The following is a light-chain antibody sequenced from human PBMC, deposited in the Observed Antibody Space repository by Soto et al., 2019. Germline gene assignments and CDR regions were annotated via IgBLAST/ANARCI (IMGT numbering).Light chain of an antibody. J-gene: IGKJ5*01. Sequence: IVMSHSPSTLSVSPLYRVTLSCRASQFVRSNSAWYQQKPGQAPRLLIYAASSRATGSPDRFSGSGSGTDFTLTISSLQPEDVATYYGQRTYNAPPAFGQGTRLEIK. CDR1: QFVRSN. CDR2: AAS. V-gene: IGKV3D-15*01. CDR3: QRTYNAPPA.